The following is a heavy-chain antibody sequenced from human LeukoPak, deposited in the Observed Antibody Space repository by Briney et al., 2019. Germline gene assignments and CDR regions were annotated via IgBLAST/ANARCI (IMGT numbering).Heavy chain of an antibody. J-gene: IGHJ5*02. CDR2: IYYSGST. CDR3: ARHGVTKKYWFDP. CDR1: GGSLSSYY. D-gene: IGHD4-17*01. Sequence: SETLSLTCTVSGGSLSSYYWSWIRQPPGKGLEWIGYIYYSGSTNYNPSLKSRVTISVDTSKNQFSLKLSSVTAADTAVYYCARHGVTKKYWFDPWGQGTLVTVSS. V-gene: IGHV4-59*08.